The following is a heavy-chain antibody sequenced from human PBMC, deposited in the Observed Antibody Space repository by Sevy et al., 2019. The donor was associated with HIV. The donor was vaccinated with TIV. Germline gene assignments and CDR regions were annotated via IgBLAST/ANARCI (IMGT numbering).Heavy chain of an antibody. Sequence: ASVKVSCKVSGYTLSELSMHWVRQPPGKGLEWMGRFDPDDGETIYAQRFQGRVTMTEITSADTAYMELSRLRSEDTAMYYCATAREYYSDNSGYLDYWGQGTPVTVSS. CDR1: GYTLSELS. V-gene: IGHV1-24*01. J-gene: IGHJ4*02. CDR2: FDPDDGET. CDR3: ATAREYYSDNSGYLDY. D-gene: IGHD3-22*01.